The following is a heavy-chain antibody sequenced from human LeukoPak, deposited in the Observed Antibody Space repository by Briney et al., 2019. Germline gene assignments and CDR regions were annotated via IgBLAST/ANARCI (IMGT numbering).Heavy chain of an antibody. V-gene: IGHV4-59*01. J-gene: IGHJ6*03. Sequence: KPSETLSLTCTVSGGSINNYYWSWVRQPPGKGLEWIGYIYYTGSTNYNSSLKSRVTISVDTSKNQFSLKLSSVTAADTAVYYCARGSMENYDFWSGYSIYYYYYMDVWGKGTTVTVSS. D-gene: IGHD3-3*01. CDR2: IYYTGST. CDR3: ARGSMENYDFWSGYSIYYYYYMDV. CDR1: GGSINNYY.